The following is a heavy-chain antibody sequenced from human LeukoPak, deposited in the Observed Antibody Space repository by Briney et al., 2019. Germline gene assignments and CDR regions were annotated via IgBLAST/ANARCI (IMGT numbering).Heavy chain of an antibody. V-gene: IGHV3-33*08. Sequence: PGGSLRLSCAASGFTFSSYSMNWVRQAPGKGLEWVAVIWYDGSNEYYADSVKGRFTISRDNSKNTLYLQMNSLRAEDTAVYYCARDHLIDWGQGTLVTVSS. CDR3: ARDHLID. J-gene: IGHJ4*02. CDR2: IWYDGSNE. CDR1: GFTFSSYS. D-gene: IGHD2-8*01.